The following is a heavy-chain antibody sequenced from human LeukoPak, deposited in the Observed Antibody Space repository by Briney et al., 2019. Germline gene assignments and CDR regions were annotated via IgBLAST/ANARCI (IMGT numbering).Heavy chain of an antibody. CDR2: ISAYNGNT. Sequence: ASVKVSCKAAGYTFTSYGISWVRQAPGQGLEWMGWISAYNGNTKYAQKLQGRVTMTRNTSISTAYMELSSLRSEDTAVYYCARGDWAPEYWGQGTLVTVSS. CDR1: GYTFTSYG. D-gene: IGHD3-9*01. J-gene: IGHJ4*02. V-gene: IGHV1-18*01. CDR3: ARGDWAPEY.